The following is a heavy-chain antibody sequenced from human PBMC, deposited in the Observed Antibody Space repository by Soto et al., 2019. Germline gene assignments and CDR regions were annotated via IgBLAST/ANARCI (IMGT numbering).Heavy chain of an antibody. CDR3: ARQRESPSYFFGWLDP. CDR1: GGSINSRGYY. Sequence: PSETLSLTCTVSGGSINSRGYYWTWIRQHPGKGLEWIGNIYYSGSIHFNPSLKSRLTMLVDTSENQFSLKLPSVTAADTAVYYCARQRESPSYFFGWLDPWGQETLVTVSS. V-gene: IGHV4-31*03. CDR2: IYYSGSI. J-gene: IGHJ5*02. D-gene: IGHD3-10*01.